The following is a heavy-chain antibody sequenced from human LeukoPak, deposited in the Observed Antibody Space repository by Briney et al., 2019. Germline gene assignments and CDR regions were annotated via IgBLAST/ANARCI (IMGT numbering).Heavy chain of an antibody. J-gene: IGHJ5*02. CDR1: GYTFTSYA. Sequence: ASVKDSCKASGYTFTSYAMHWVRQAPGQRLEWMGWINAGNGNTKYSQKFQGRVTITRDTSASTAYMELSSLRSEDTAVYYCARETSEDYDILTGYLPWGQGTLVTVSS. D-gene: IGHD3-9*01. CDR2: INAGNGNT. V-gene: IGHV1-3*01. CDR3: ARETSEDYDILTGYLP.